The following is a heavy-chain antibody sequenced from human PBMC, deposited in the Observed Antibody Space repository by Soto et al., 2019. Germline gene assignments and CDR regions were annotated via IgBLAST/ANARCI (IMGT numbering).Heavy chain of an antibody. CDR3: ASFYTVRGVMGAFDI. CDR1: GGSISSGGYY. J-gene: IGHJ3*02. CDR2: IYYIGST. D-gene: IGHD3-10*01. V-gene: IGHV4-31*01. Sequence: QVQLQESGPGLVKPSQTLSLTCTVSGGSISSGGYYWSWIRQHPGKGLEWIGYIYYIGSTYYNPSIKGSVSISPETSKSQFSLKLSSVSAADTVVYYCASFYTVRGVMGAFDIWGQGTMVTVSS.